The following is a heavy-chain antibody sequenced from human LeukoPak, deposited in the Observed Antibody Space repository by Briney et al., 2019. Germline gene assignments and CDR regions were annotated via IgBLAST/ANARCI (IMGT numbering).Heavy chain of an antibody. Sequence: PGGSLRLSCAASGFTFITYSMNWVRQAPGKGLEWISYISSVSDAIYYADSVKGRFTISRDNAKSSLYLQMNSLRDEDTAVYYCAGNFGLGSTCWSQGTLVTVSS. CDR1: GFTFITYS. V-gene: IGHV3-48*02. J-gene: IGHJ4*02. CDR3: AGNFGLGSTC. D-gene: IGHD3-10*01. CDR2: ISSVSDAI.